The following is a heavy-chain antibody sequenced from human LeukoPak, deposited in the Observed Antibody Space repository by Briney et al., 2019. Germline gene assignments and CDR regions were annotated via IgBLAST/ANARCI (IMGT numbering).Heavy chain of an antibody. CDR2: RFWTGIT. Sequence: SGTLSLTCSVSGVSISNYYWSWIRQTPGKGLEWIGYRFWTGITNYNPSLQSRVTISIDTSKNQVSLTLSSVTTADTAMYYCARCRDGYNNWYFDLWDRGTLVTVSS. CDR3: ARCRDGYNNWYFDL. J-gene: IGHJ2*01. CDR1: GVSISNYY. D-gene: IGHD5-24*01. V-gene: IGHV4-59*01.